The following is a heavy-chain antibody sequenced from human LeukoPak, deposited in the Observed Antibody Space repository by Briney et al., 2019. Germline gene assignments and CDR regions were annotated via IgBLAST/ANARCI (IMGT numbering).Heavy chain of an antibody. CDR2: IYHTGST. J-gene: IGHJ3*02. CDR1: GDSISSGDW. D-gene: IGHD4-17*01. V-gene: IGHV4-4*02. CDR3: ATYGDYIVDAFDI. Sequence: SGTLSLTCAVSGDSISSGDWWSWVRQLPGKGLEWIGEIYHTGSTNYNPSLKSRVTMSVDKSKNQFSLKLNSVTAADTAVYYCATYGDYIVDAFDIWGQGTMVTVSS.